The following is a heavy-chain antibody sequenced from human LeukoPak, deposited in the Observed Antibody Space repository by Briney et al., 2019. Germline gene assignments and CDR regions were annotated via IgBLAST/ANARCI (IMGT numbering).Heavy chain of an antibody. Sequence: GESLKISCKGSGYSFTSYWIGWVRQMPGKGLEWMGIIYPGDSDTRYSPSFQGQVTISADKSISTAYLQWSSLEASDTAMYYCARLGRIAAAGTSLAYYMDVWGKGTTVTVSS. J-gene: IGHJ6*03. V-gene: IGHV5-51*01. D-gene: IGHD6-13*01. CDR2: IYPGDSDT. CDR1: GYSFTSYW. CDR3: ARLGRIAAAGTSLAYYMDV.